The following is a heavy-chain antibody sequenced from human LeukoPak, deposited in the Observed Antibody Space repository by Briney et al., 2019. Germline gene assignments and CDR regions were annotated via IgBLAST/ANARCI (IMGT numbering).Heavy chain of an antibody. D-gene: IGHD4/OR15-4a*01. CDR2: ISGSGDRT. V-gene: IGHV3-23*01. CDR3: ARRAGAYSHPYDY. CDR1: GFTFSNYA. Sequence: GGSRRLSCAASGFTFSNYAMTWVRQAPGKGLEWVSVISGSGDRTYYADSVKGRFTISRDNSKNTLYLQVNSLRAEDTAVYYCARRAGAYSHPYDYWGQGTLVTVSS. J-gene: IGHJ4*02.